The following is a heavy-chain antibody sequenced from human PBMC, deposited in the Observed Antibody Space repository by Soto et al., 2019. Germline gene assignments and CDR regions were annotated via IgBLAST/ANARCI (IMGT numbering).Heavy chain of an antibody. J-gene: IGHJ1*01. CDR3: ARVPCSGGSCYSITYFQH. CDR2: INAGNGNT. V-gene: IGHV1-3*01. D-gene: IGHD2-15*01. Sequence: QVQLVQSGAEVKKPGASVKVSCKASGYTFTSYAMHWVRQAPGQRLEWMGWINAGNGNTKYSQKFQGRVTITRDTAASTAYMELSSLRSEDTAVYYCARVPCSGGSCYSITYFQHWGQGTLGTGSS. CDR1: GYTFTSYA.